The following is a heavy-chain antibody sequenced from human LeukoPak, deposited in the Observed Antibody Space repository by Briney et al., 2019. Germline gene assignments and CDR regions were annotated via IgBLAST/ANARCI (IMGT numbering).Heavy chain of an antibody. Sequence: SETLSLTCAVYGGSLSGYYWSWIRQPPGKGLEWIGEINHSGSTNYNPSLKSRVTISVDTSKNQFSLKLSSVTAADTAVYYCARGSTLRSYSMGVGTVWGQGTLVTVSS. CDR3: ARGSTLRSYSMGVGTV. V-gene: IGHV4-34*01. CDR1: GGSLSGYY. D-gene: IGHD4-11*01. J-gene: IGHJ4*02. CDR2: INHSGST.